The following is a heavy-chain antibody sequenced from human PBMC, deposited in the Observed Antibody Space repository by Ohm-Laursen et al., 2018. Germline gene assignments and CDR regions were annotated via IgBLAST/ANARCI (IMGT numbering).Heavy chain of an antibody. V-gene: IGHV3-30*03. CDR3: ARDITVVGATAFDY. J-gene: IGHJ4*02. Sequence: SLRLSCAASGFTFSSYGMHWVRQAPGKGLEWVAVTSYDEKNKFYGDSVKGRFTISRDNSKNTLYLQMNSLRIEDTAVYYCARDITVVGATAFDYWGQGTLVTVSS. CDR1: GFTFSSYG. CDR2: TSYDEKNK. D-gene: IGHD1-26*01.